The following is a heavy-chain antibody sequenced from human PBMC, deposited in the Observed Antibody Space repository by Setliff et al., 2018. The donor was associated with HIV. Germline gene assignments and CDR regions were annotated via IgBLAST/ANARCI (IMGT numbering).Heavy chain of an antibody. Sequence: SETLSLTCTVSGGSISSYYWSWIRQPPGKGLEWIGTLYYSGTTYYNPSLKSRVTMSVDTSKNQFSLKLSSVTAADTAVYYCARYDILTGFPDYWGQGTLVTVSS. CDR2: LYYSGTT. D-gene: IGHD3-9*01. V-gene: IGHV4-59*04. CDR3: ARYDILTGFPDY. J-gene: IGHJ4*02. CDR1: GGSISSYY.